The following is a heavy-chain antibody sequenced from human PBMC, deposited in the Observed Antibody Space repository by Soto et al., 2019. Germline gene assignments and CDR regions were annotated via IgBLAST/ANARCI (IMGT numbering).Heavy chain of an antibody. CDR2: IIPILGIA. Sequence: SVKVSCKASGGTFSSYTISWVRQAPGQGLEWMGRIIPILGIANYAQKFQGRVTITADKSTSTAYMELSSLRSEDTAVYYCARGYCSSTSCYGGGYYYYYMDVWGKGTTVTVSS. CDR3: ARGYCSSTSCYGGGYYYYYMDV. V-gene: IGHV1-69*02. J-gene: IGHJ6*03. D-gene: IGHD2-2*01. CDR1: GGTFSSYT.